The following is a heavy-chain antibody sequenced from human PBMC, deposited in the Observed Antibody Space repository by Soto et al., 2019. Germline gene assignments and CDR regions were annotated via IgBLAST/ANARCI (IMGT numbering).Heavy chain of an antibody. CDR1: GGSISSYY. D-gene: IGHD6-13*01. CDR3: AGRIAAAGCRDY. J-gene: IGHJ4*02. Sequence: KPSETLSLTCTVSGGSISSYYWSWIRQPPGKGLEWIGYIYYSGSTNYNPSLKSRVTISVDTSKNQFSLKLSSVTAADTAVYYCAGRIAAAGCRDYWGQGTLVTVSS. V-gene: IGHV4-59*01. CDR2: IYYSGST.